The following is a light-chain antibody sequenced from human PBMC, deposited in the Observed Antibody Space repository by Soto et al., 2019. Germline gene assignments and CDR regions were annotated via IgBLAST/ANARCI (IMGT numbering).Light chain of an antibody. Sequence: QSALTQPPSASGAPGQGVTISCYGSSSNMGGNTVHWFQQFPGTAPRLLISTNDQRPSGVPDRFIGSNSGTSASLAISGLQFEDEADYYCAVWDDRLNGHVFGTGTKVTVL. CDR2: TND. CDR1: SSNMGGNT. V-gene: IGLV1-44*01. J-gene: IGLJ1*01. CDR3: AVWDDRLNGHV.